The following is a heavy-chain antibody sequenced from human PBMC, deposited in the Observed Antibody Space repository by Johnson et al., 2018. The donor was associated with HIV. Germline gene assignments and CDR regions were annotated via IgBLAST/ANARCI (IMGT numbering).Heavy chain of an antibody. Sequence: VQLVESGGGLVQPGGSLRLSCAASGVTFSNYWMSWVRQAPGKGLEWVANIKQDGSEKYYVVSVKGRFTISRDNAKKSLYLQMNSLRAEDTAVYYCANLGDYSGINGVDIWGQGTMVTVSS. J-gene: IGHJ3*02. V-gene: IGHV3-7*02. CDR2: IKQDGSEK. CDR3: ANLGDYSGINGVDI. D-gene: IGHD4-23*01. CDR1: GVTFSNYW.